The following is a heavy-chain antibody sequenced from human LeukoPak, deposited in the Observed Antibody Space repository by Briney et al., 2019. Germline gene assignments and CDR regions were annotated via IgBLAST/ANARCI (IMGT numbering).Heavy chain of an antibody. V-gene: IGHV3-53*01. Sequence: GGSLRLSCVVSGFTFSTSAMSWVRQAPGKGLEWVSVIYSGGSTYYADSVKGRFTISRDNSKNTLYLQMNSLRAKDTAVYYCARDGGYSSGWFDYWGQGTLVTVSS. D-gene: IGHD6-19*01. CDR1: GFTFSTSA. CDR2: IYSGGST. J-gene: IGHJ4*02. CDR3: ARDGGYSSGWFDY.